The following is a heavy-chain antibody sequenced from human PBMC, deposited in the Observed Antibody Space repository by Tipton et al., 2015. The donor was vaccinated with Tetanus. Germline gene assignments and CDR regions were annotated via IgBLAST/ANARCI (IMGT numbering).Heavy chain of an antibody. CDR2: IYYSGST. Sequence: TLSLTCTVSGGSVSSGSYYWSWIRQPPGKGLEWIGYIYYSGSTNYNPSLKSRVTISVDTSKNQFSLKLSSVTAADTAVYYCARAGLSGYSYGYRKSGFDYWGQGTLVTVSS. J-gene: IGHJ4*02. D-gene: IGHD5-18*01. V-gene: IGHV4-61*01. CDR1: GGSVSSGSYY. CDR3: ARAGLSGYSYGYRKSGFDY.